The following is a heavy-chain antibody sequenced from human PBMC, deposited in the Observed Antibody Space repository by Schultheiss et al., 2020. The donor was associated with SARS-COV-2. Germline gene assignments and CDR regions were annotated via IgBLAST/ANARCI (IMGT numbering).Heavy chain of an antibody. CDR3: AKALSITMIVVVMPEPFDY. Sequence: GGSLRLSCVASGFTLSTYGMHWVRQAPGKGLEWVAVLWHDGFTKYYPDSVKGRFTVSRDNSKNSLYLQMNSLRAEDTAVYYCAKALSITMIVVVMPEPFDYWGQGTLVTVSS. CDR2: LWHDGFTK. J-gene: IGHJ4*02. V-gene: IGHV3-33*06. CDR1: GFTLSTYG. D-gene: IGHD3-22*01.